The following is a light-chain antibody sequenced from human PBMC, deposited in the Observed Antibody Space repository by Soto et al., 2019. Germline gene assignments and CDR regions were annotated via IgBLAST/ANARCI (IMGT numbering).Light chain of an antibody. CDR3: QKYDNAPLS. Sequence: DIQMTQAPSSLSASVGDRVTITCRARQDISTYLAWYQQKPGKVPKLLISAAYTLQSGVPPRFSGSGSWTDFTLTISSLQPEDVANYDWQKYDNAPLSFGGGTKVDSK. CDR2: AAY. CDR1: QDISTY. V-gene: IGKV1-27*01. J-gene: IGKJ4*01.